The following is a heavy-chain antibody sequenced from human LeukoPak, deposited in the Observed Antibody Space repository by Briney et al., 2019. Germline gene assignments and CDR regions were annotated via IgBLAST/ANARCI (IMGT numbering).Heavy chain of an antibody. CDR2: IRYDGSNK. CDR3: AKDSPYSSSWYGTHYYYYYMDV. V-gene: IGHV3-30*02. D-gene: IGHD6-13*01. CDR1: GFTFSDYS. Sequence: SGRSLRLSCAASGFTFSDYSMHWVRQAPGKGLEWVAFIRYDGSNKYYADSVKGRFTISRDNSKNTLYLQMNSLGAEDTAVYYCAKDSPYSSSWYGTHYYYYYMDVWGKGTTVTISS. J-gene: IGHJ6*03.